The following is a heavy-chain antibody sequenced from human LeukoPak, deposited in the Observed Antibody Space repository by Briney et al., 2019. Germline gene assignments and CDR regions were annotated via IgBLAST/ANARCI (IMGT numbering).Heavy chain of an antibody. CDR3: ARGRNWNRNFDY. D-gene: IGHD1-1*01. Sequence: SETLSLTCAAYGGSFSGYYWSWIRQPPGKGLEWIGEINHSGSTKYNPSLKSRVTISVDTSKNQFSLKLSSVTAADTAVYYCARGRNWNRNFDYWGQGTLVTVSS. V-gene: IGHV4-34*01. CDR1: GGSFSGYY. J-gene: IGHJ4*02. CDR2: INHSGST.